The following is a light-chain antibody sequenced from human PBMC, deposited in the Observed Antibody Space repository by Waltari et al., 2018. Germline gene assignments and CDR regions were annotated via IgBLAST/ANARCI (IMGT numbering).Light chain of an antibody. J-gene: IGLJ2*01. V-gene: IGLV3-19*01. Sequence: SSELTQDPAVSVSLGQTVRITCQGGSLRSYDASWYQQKPGQAPVLVIYGKNNRPSGIPDRFSGSSSGNTASLTITGAQAEDEADYYCNSRDSSGNPVVFGGGTKLTVL. CDR3: NSRDSSGNPVV. CDR1: SLRSYD. CDR2: GKN.